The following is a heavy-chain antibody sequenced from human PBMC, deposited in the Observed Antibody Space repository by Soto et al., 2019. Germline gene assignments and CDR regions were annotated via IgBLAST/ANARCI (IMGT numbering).Heavy chain of an antibody. CDR3: ARVSDR. CDR1: GDSISSGGYS. Sequence: PSETLSLTSAVPGDSISSGGYSWGWIRQPPGKGLEWIGYIYHIGSTYYNPSLKSRVTISVDRSKNQFSLNLSSVTAADTAVYYCARVSDRWGQGTPVTVS. CDR2: IYHIGST. V-gene: IGHV4-30-2*01. J-gene: IGHJ5*02.